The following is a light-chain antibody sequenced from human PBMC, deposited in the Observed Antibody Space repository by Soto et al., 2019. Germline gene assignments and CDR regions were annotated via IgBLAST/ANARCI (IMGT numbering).Light chain of an antibody. Sequence: QSVLTQPASVSGSPVQSITISCTGTSSDVGGYNYVSWYQQLPGTAPKLLIYSNNQRPSGVPDRFSGSKSGTSASLAISGLQSEDEADYYCAARDDSLNGLVFGTGTKVTVL. J-gene: IGLJ1*01. CDR1: SSDVGGYNY. CDR3: AARDDSLNGLV. CDR2: SNN. V-gene: IGLV1-44*01.